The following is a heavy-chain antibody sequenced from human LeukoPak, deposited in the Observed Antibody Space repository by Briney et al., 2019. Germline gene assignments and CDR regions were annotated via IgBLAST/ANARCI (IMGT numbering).Heavy chain of an antibody. J-gene: IGHJ5*02. CDR1: GGSFSGYY. CDR2: INHSGST. D-gene: IGHD3-10*01. V-gene: IGHV4-34*01. Sequence: KPSETLSLTCAVYGGSFSGYYWSWIRQPPGKGLEWIGEINHSGSTNYNPSLKSRVTISVDTSKNQFSLKLSSVTAADTAVYYCARQRDGSGVHNWFDPWGQGTLVTVSS. CDR3: ARQRDGSGVHNWFDP.